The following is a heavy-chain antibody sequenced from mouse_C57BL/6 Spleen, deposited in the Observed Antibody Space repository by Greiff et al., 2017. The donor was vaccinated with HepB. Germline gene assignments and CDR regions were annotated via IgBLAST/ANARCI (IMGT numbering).Heavy chain of an antibody. Sequence: VQLQQSGAELVRPGSSVKLSCKASGYTFTSYWMDWVKQRPGQGLEWIGNIYPSDSETHYNQKFKDKATLTVDKSSSTAYMQLSSLTSEASAVYYCARSESNYAFDYSGQGTTLTVSS. V-gene: IGHV1-61*01. CDR2: IYPSDSET. J-gene: IGHJ2*01. CDR3: ARSESNYAFDY. D-gene: IGHD2-5*01. CDR1: GYTFTSYW.